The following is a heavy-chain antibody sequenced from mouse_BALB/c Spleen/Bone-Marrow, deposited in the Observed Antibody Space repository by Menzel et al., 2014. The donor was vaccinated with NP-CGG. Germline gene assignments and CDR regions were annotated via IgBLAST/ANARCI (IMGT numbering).Heavy chain of an antibody. CDR2: IYPYNGGT. J-gene: IGHJ3*01. CDR1: GYTFTDYN. D-gene: IGHD2-4*01. Sequence: VQLQQSGPEPVKPGASVKISCKASGYTFTDYNMHWVKQSHGKSLEWIGYIYPYNGGTGYNQKFKSKATLTVDNSSSTAYMELRSLTSEDSAVYYCARSEGYDYDWFAYWGQGTLVTVSA. V-gene: IGHV1S29*02. CDR3: ARSEGYDYDWFAY.